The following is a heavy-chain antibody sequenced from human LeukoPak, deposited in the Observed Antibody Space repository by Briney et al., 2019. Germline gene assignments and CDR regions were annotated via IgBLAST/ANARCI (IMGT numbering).Heavy chain of an antibody. CDR1: GYTFTTSY. J-gene: IGHJ4*02. V-gene: IGHV1-46*01. Sequence: ASVKVSCKASGYTFTTSYMHGVRHAPGQGHEWMGVISPSDGGTSYARKFQGRVTITRDTSKSTVYMELSSLRSEDTALYYCAREIASSSYFDYWGQGTLVTVSS. CDR2: ISPSDGGT. CDR3: AREIASSSYFDY. D-gene: IGHD6-6*01.